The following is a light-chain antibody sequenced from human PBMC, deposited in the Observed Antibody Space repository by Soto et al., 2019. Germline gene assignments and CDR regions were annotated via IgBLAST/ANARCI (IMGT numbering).Light chain of an antibody. V-gene: IGKV3-20*01. CDR3: QQYGTSPPLT. CDR2: GAS. CDR1: QSVSNNY. J-gene: IGKJ4*01. Sequence: EIVLMQSPGTLSLSPGKRATLSCRASQSVSNNYVAWYQQKPGQAPRLLIAGASSRATGIPDRFSGSGSGTDFTLTISRLEPEDFAVYYCQQYGTSPPLTFGGGTKVEIK.